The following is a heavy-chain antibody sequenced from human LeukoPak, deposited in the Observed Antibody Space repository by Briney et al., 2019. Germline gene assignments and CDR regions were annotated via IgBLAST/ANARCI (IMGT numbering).Heavy chain of an antibody. Sequence: ASETLSLTCTVSGGSISSYYWSWIRQPPGKGLEWIGYIYYSGSTNYNPSLKSRVTISVDTFKNQFSLKLSSVTAADTAVYYCARGRPGTGHRDYWGQGTLVTVSS. V-gene: IGHV4-59*01. J-gene: IGHJ4*02. CDR3: ARGRPGTGHRDY. CDR2: IYYSGST. D-gene: IGHD1-14*01. CDR1: GGSISSYY.